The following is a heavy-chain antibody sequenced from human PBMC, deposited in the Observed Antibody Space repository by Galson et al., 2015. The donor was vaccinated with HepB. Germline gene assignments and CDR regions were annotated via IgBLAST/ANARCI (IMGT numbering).Heavy chain of an antibody. Sequence: SLRLSCAASGFTFSCYGMHWVRQAPGKGLEWVAVISYDGSNKYYADSVKGRFTISRDNSKNTLYLQMNSLRAEDTAVYYCAKEGGYSYGFYYGMDVWGQGTTVTVSS. CDR1: GFTFSCYG. D-gene: IGHD5-18*01. J-gene: IGHJ6*02. V-gene: IGHV3-30*18. CDR2: ISYDGSNK. CDR3: AKEGGYSYGFYYGMDV.